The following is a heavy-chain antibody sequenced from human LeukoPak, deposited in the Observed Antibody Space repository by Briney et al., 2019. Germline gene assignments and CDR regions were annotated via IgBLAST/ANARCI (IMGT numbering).Heavy chain of an antibody. Sequence: PGGSLRLSCAASGFTFNDYYMSWIRQAPGKGLEWLSYINIGGTNTRYADSVKGRFTISRDNAKKSLYLEMNNLRAEDTAAYYCARSGSSSGSYSFDDYWGQGTLVTVSS. CDR2: INIGGTNT. J-gene: IGHJ4*02. V-gene: IGHV3-11*04. CDR1: GFTFNDYY. D-gene: IGHD3-10*01. CDR3: ARSGSSSGSYSFDDY.